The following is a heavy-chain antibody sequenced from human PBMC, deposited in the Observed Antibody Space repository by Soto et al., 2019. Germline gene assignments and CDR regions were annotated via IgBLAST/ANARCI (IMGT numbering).Heavy chain of an antibody. V-gene: IGHV1-46*01. Sequence: ASVKVPFKAAGYIFTTYHLHWVRQAPGQGLEWMGVINPSTGSTTYAHNFQGRVTVTRDTSTNTVYVELSSMTSDDAAVYYCAGWYWSVYIKYWGQGTLVTVSS. J-gene: IGHJ4*02. CDR2: INPSTGST. CDR3: AGWYWSVYIKY. CDR1: GYIFTTYH. D-gene: IGHD3-3*01.